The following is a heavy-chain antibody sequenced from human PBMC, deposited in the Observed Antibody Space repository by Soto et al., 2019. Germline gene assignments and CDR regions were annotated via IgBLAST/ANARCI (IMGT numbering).Heavy chain of an antibody. CDR3: VSSPVANLGVVSIPYYFGW. J-gene: IGHJ4*02. Sequence: SETLSLTCAASGVSVNSSTWWSWVRQPPGKGLEWIAEIYHSGSVIYTPSLRSRVILAIDWSKNQFSLTLTSVTAADTAVYYCVSSPVANLGVVSIPYYFGWWGPGTLVTVSS. V-gene: IGHV4-4*02. CDR2: IYHSGSV. D-gene: IGHD2-2*01. CDR1: GVSVNSSTW.